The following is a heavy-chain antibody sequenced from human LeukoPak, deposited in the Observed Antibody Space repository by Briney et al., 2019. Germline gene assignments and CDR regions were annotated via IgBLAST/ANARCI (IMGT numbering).Heavy chain of an antibody. Sequence: SETLSLTCAVYGGSFSGCYWSWIRQPPGKGLEWIGEINHSGSTNYNPSLKSRVTISVDTSKNQFSLKLSSVTAADTAVYYCARGRAHIYSGYYGSDYWGQGTLVTVSS. V-gene: IGHV4-34*01. CDR2: INHSGST. J-gene: IGHJ4*02. D-gene: IGHD5-12*01. CDR3: ARGRAHIYSGYYGSDY. CDR1: GGSFSGCY.